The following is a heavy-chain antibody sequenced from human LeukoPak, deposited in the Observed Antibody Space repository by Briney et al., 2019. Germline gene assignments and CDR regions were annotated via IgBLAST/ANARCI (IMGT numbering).Heavy chain of an antibody. V-gene: IGHV3-30*10. CDR3: VRDAGGY. J-gene: IGHJ4*02. Sequence: GGSLRLSCAASGFTFSTYAMHWVRQAPGKGLEWVAVISSDGNKKFYTDSVKGRFTISRDNSRNTLYLQINGLRAEDTAVCYCVRDAGGYWGQGTPVTVSS. CDR1: GFTFSTYA. CDR2: ISSDGNKK.